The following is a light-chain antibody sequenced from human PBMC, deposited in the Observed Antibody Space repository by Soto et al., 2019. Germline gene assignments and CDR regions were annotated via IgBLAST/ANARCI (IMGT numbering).Light chain of an antibody. J-gene: IGLJ1*01. CDR3: SSYTSSSTLDV. CDR2: EFS. Sequence: QSVLTQPASVSGSPGQSITISCTGTSSHVGGYNYVSWYQQHPGKAPKLMIYEFSNRPSGVSNRFSGSKSGNTASLTISGLQAEDEADYDGSSYTSSSTLDVYGTGTKVTVL. V-gene: IGLV2-14*01. CDR1: SSHVGGYNY.